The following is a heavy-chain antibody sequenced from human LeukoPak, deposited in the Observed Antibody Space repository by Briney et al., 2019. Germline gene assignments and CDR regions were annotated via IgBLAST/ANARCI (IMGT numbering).Heavy chain of an antibody. Sequence: GASVKVSCKASGYTFTGYYMHWVRQAPGKGLEWMGGFDPEDGETIYAQKFQGRVTMTEDTSTDTAYMELSSLRSEDTAVYYCATKEMATITPFDYWGQGTLVTVSS. CDR1: GYTFTGYY. J-gene: IGHJ4*02. D-gene: IGHD5-24*01. CDR2: FDPEDGET. CDR3: ATKEMATITPFDY. V-gene: IGHV1-24*01.